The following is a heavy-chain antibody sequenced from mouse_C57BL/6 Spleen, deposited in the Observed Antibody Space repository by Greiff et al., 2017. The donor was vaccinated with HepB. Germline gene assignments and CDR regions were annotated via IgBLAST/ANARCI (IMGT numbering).Heavy chain of an antibody. J-gene: IGHJ4*01. CDR2: IRSKSSNPAT. V-gene: IGHV10-3*01. CDR1: GFTFNTYA. Sequence: EVQLVESGGGLVQPKGSLKLSCAASGFTFNTYAMHWVRQAPGKGLEWVARIRSKSSNPATYYADSVKDRFTISRDDSQSMLYLQMNNLKTEDTAMYYCVANWDDDYYAMDYWGQGTSVTVSS. CDR3: VANWDDDYYAMDY. D-gene: IGHD4-1*01.